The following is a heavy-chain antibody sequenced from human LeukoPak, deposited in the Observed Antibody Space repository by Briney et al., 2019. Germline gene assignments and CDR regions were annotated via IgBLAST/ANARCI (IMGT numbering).Heavy chain of an antibody. Sequence: PSETLSLTCTVSGGSISSYYWSWIRQPAGKGLEWIGRIYTSGSTNYNPSLKSRVTMSVDTSQNQFSLKLSSVTAADTGVYYCARHVTISGPYDASDIWGQGTMVTVSP. CDR2: IYTSGST. CDR3: ARHVTISGPYDASDI. V-gene: IGHV4-4*07. J-gene: IGHJ3*02. CDR1: GGSISSYY. D-gene: IGHD5-24*01.